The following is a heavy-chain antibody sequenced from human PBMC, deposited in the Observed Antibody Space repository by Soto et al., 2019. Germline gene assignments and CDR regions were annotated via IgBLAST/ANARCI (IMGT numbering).Heavy chain of an antibody. CDR3: ARGCGRPSCPDYFDY. CDR1: GFNFNNFW. CDR2: IRQDGSER. J-gene: IGHJ4*02. Sequence: EVQLVESGGALVQPGGSLRLSCAASGFNFNNFWMSWVRQAPGKGLEWVATIRQDGSERHYVDSVRGRFTLSRDNAENSLFLQVSSLRVEDTAVYYCARGCGRPSCPDYFDYWGQGTLVAVSS. V-gene: IGHV3-7*01. D-gene: IGHD2-21*01.